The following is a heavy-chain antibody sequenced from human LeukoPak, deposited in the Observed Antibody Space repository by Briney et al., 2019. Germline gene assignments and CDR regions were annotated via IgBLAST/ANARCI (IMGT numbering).Heavy chain of an antibody. CDR3: ARHRAYSYSSPFDI. Sequence: PSETLSLTCTVSGVSIGSSAYYWSGIRQPPGRGLEWIGYIYYSGSTNSNASLKSRVTIFVDPSKNQFSLRLSSVTAADTAVYYCARHRAYSYSSPFDIWGQGTMVTVSS. CDR2: IYYSGST. CDR1: GVSIGSSAYY. D-gene: IGHD5-18*01. V-gene: IGHV4-61*05. J-gene: IGHJ3*02.